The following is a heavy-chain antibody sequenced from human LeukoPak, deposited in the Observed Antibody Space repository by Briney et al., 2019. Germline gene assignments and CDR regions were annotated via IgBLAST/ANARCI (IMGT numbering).Heavy chain of an antibody. CDR3: ARVLAYCSSTSCHDY. CDR1: GGSISSSSYY. J-gene: IGHJ4*02. Sequence: SETLSLTCTVSGGSISSSSYYWGWIRQPPGKGLEWIGSIYYSGSTYYNPSLKSRVTISVDTSKNQFSLKLSSVTAADTAVYYCARVLAYCSSTSCHDYWGQGTLVTVYS. D-gene: IGHD2-2*01. CDR2: IYYSGST. V-gene: IGHV4-39*07.